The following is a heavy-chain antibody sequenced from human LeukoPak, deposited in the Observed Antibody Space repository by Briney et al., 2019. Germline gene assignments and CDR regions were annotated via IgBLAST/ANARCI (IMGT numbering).Heavy chain of an antibody. V-gene: IGHV3-23*01. Sequence: GGSLRLSCAASGFTFSTYAMNWVRQAPGKGLEWVSAFSGSGGSTYHADSVKGRFTISGDNSKNTLYLQMNSLRAEDTAVYYCAKRNGISGSYSFDYWGQGTLVTVSS. CDR1: GFTFSTYA. J-gene: IGHJ4*02. CDR2: FSGSGGST. CDR3: AKRNGISGSYSFDY. D-gene: IGHD3-10*01.